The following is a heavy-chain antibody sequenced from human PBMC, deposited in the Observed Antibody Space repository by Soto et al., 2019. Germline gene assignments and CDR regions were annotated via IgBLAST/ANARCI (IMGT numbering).Heavy chain of an antibody. CDR2: IYYSGST. CDR1: GGSISSYY. J-gene: IGHJ4*02. V-gene: IGHV4-59*01. D-gene: IGHD6-13*01. Sequence: KSSETLSLTCTVSGGSISSYYWSWIRQPPGKGLEWIGYIYYSGSTNYNPSLKSRVTISVDTSKNQFSLKLSSVTAADTAVYYCARESEDSSSWYRHFDCWGQGTLVTVSS. CDR3: ARESEDSSSWYRHFDC.